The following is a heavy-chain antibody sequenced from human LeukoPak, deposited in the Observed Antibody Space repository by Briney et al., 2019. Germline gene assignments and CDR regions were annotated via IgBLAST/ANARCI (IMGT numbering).Heavy chain of an antibody. CDR2: ISSSSSYI. D-gene: IGHD6-13*01. V-gene: IGHV3-21*01. J-gene: IGHJ4*02. CDR1: GFTFSSYS. Sequence: PGGSLRLSCAASGFTFSSYSMNWVRQAPGKGLEWVSSISSSSSYIYYAVSVKGRFTISRDNAKNSLYLQMNGLRAEDTAVYYCARGVSSSWDEFMDDYWGQGTLVTVSS. CDR3: ARGVSSSWDEFMDDY.